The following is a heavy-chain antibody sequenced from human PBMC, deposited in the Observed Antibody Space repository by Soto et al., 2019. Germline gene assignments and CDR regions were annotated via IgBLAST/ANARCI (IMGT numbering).Heavy chain of an antibody. CDR3: ARDPEGYITMIVETGSPGY. J-gene: IGHJ4*02. CDR1: GFTFSSYA. V-gene: IGHV3-30-3*01. Sequence: QVQLVESGGGVVQPGRSLRLSCAASGFTFSSYAMHWVRQAPGKGLEWVAVISYDGSNKYYADSVKGRFTISRDNSKNTLYLQMNSLRAEDTAVYYCARDPEGYITMIVETGSPGYWGQGTLVTVSS. D-gene: IGHD3-22*01. CDR2: ISYDGSNK.